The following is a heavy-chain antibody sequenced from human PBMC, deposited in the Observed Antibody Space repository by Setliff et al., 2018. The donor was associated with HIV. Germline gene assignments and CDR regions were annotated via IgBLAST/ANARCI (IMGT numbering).Heavy chain of an antibody. CDR2: IYYSGST. J-gene: IGHJ5*02. D-gene: IGHD3-22*01. CDR1: GGSISSHY. V-gene: IGHV4-59*11. Sequence: PSETLSLTCTVSGGSISSHYWSWIRQPPGKGLEWIGSIYYSGSTNYNPSLKSRVTISVDTSKNQFSLKLSSVTAADTAVYYCASRIYYYDSSRVLREEGFDPWGQGTPVTVSS. CDR3: ASRIYYYDSSRVLREEGFDP.